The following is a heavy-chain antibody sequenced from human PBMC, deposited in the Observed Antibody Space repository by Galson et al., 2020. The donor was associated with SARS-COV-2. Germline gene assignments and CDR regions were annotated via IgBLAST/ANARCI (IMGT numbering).Heavy chain of an antibody. J-gene: IGHJ5*02. CDR3: ARVRFLEWLFPFDP. CDR2: IYYSGST. CDR1: GGSISSSSYY. D-gene: IGHD3-3*01. Sequence: SETLSLTCTVSGGSISSSSYYWGWIRQPPGKGLEWIGSIYYSGSTYYNPSLKSRVTISVDTSKNQFSLKLSSVTAADTAVYYCARVRFLEWLFPFDPWGQGTLVTVSS. V-gene: IGHV4-39*07.